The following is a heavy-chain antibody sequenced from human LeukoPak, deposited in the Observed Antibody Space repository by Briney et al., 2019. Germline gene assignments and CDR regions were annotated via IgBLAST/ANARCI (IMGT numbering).Heavy chain of an antibody. CDR3: ARSPNYYGAGSYYEYYFDY. J-gene: IGHJ4*02. CDR1: GFTFSSYA. D-gene: IGHD3-10*01. Sequence: GGSLRLSCAASGFTFSSYAMSWVRQAPGKGLEWVSYISPSTNTVYYADSVKGRFTISRDMAKNSLSLHLNSLRDEDTAVYYCARSPNYYGAGSYYEYYFDYWGRGTLVAVSS. V-gene: IGHV3-48*02. CDR2: ISPSTNTV.